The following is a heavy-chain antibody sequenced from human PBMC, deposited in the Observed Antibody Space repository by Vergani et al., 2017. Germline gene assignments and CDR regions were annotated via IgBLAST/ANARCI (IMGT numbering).Heavy chain of an antibody. CDR3: IAPDVVVPAAIGGP. CDR1: GFTFSGSA. J-gene: IGHJ5*02. Sequence: EVQLVESGGGLVQPGGSLKLSCAASGFTFSGSAMHWVRQASGKGLEWVGRIRSKANSYATAYAESVKGRFTISRDDSKNTAYLQMNSLKTEYTAVYYCIAPDVVVPAAIGGPWGQGTLVTVSS. D-gene: IGHD2-2*01. CDR2: IRSKANSYAT. V-gene: IGHV3-73*02.